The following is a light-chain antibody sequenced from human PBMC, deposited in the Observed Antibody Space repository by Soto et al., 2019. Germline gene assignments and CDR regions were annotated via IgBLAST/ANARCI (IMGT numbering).Light chain of an antibody. CDR3: QQINSYPIT. CDR2: DAS. Sequence: IQLTQSPSSLSASVGDRVTITCRASQGISSYLAWYQQKPGKAPKLLIYDASTLQSGVPSRFSGSGSGTDFTLTISSLQHEDFATYYCQQINSYPITFGPGTRPEIK. V-gene: IGKV1-9*01. J-gene: IGKJ5*01. CDR1: QGISSY.